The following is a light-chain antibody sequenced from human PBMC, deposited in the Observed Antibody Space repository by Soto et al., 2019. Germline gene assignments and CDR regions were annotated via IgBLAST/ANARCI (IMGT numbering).Light chain of an antibody. CDR1: QSVSSY. CDR3: QQNYSVPIT. Sequence: VVRKSPATLYLSPGERATLSCRASQSVSSYLAWYQQKPGQAPRLLIYDASNRATGIPARFSGSGSGTDFTLTITGLQPADFATYYCQQNYSVPITFGQGTRLEIK. J-gene: IGKJ5*01. V-gene: IGKV3-11*01. CDR2: DAS.